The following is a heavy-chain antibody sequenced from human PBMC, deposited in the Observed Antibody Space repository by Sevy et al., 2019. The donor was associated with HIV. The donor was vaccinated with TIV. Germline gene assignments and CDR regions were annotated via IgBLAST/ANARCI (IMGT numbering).Heavy chain of an antibody. J-gene: IGHJ4*02. CDR1: GGSMSSYF. D-gene: IGHD3-10*01. CDR3: ARDSVLSPRVFDS. CDR2: IYYTGTT. Sequence: TLSLTCTVSGGSMSSYFWSWIRQPPGKGLEWIGYIYYTGTTNYNPSLKSRLTMSLDTSKNRFSLKLTAVTAADTAVYYCARDSVLSPRVFDSWGQGTLVTVSS. V-gene: IGHV4-59*01.